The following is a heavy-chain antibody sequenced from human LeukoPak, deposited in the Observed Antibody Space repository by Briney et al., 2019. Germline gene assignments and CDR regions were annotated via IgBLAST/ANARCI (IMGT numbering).Heavy chain of an antibody. V-gene: IGHV1-8*03. D-gene: IGHD6-6*01. Sequence: ASVKVSCKASGGTFSSYAISWVRQATGQGLEWMGWMNPNSGNTGYAQKFQGRVTITRNTSISTAYMELSSLRSEDTAVYYCARAPLAARYDYWGQGTLVTVSS. CDR2: MNPNSGNT. J-gene: IGHJ4*02. CDR1: GGTFSSYA. CDR3: ARAPLAARYDY.